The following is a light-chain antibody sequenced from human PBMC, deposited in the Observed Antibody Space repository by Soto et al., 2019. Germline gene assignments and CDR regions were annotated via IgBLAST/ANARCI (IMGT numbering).Light chain of an antibody. V-gene: IGKV4-1*01. CDR2: WAS. CDR1: QSALYSSNNKNY. CDR3: QQYYSTPQDT. J-gene: IGKJ2*01. Sequence: DIVMTQSPDSLAVSLGERATINCKSSQSALYSSNNKNYLAWYQQKPGQPPKLLIYWASTRESGVPDRFSGSGSGTDFTLTISSLQAEDVAVYYCQQYYSTPQDTFGQGTKLEIK.